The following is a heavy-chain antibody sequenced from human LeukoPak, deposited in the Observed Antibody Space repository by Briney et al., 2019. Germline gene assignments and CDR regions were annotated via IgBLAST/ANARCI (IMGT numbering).Heavy chain of an antibody. J-gene: IGHJ4*02. Sequence: ASVKVSCKASGYTFTSYGISWVRQAPGQGLESMGWISSYNGNTNYAQKFQGRVTMTTDTLTSTAYMELRSLRSDDTAVYYCARDPAVSGTYYYDSGSLREPKYSDCWGQGTQVTVSS. CDR2: ISSYNGNT. CDR3: ARDPAVSGTYYYDSGSLREPKYSDC. CDR1: GYTFTSYG. D-gene: IGHD3-10*01. V-gene: IGHV1-18*01.